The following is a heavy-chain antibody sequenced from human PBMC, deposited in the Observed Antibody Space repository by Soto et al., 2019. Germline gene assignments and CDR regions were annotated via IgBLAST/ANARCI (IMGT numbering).Heavy chain of an antibody. V-gene: IGHV3-7*01. Sequence: PGGSLRLSCVASGLTVSGKKYMAWVRQAPGKGLEWVANIKQDGSEKYYVDSVKGRFTFSRDNAKNSLYLQMNSLRAEDTAVYYCARGKGKSTLLVVPIYGMDVWGQGTTVTVSS. J-gene: IGHJ6*02. CDR2: IKQDGSEK. CDR1: GLTVSGKKY. D-gene: IGHD2-15*01. CDR3: ARGKGKSTLLVVPIYGMDV.